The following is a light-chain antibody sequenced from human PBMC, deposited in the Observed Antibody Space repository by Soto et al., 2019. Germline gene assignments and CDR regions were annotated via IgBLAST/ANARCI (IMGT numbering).Light chain of an antibody. V-gene: IGKV3-20*01. Sequence: IVLTQSPGTLSLSPGERATLSCRASQNVTSRYLAWYQQKPGQAPRLLIFGAFSRATGIPDRFSGSGSGTDFTLTISRLEPEEFAVDYGQHYGTSHTFGQGTKLE. J-gene: IGKJ2*01. CDR2: GAF. CDR3: QHYGTSHT. CDR1: QNVTSRY.